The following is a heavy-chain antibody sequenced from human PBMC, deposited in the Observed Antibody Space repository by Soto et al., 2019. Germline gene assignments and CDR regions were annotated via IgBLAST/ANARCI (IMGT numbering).Heavy chain of an antibody. V-gene: IGHV4-31*03. CDR1: GGSFSSDSFI. D-gene: IGHD1-26*01. CDR2: IYYSGTT. CDR3: ARDHKWDGMDV. J-gene: IGHJ6*02. Sequence: SETLSLTCSVSGGSFSSDSFIWSWVRQFPGKGLEWIGYIYYSGTTYYNPSLRSRVIMSVDTSKDQFSLKLSSVTAADTAVYYCARDHKWDGMDVWGQGTTVTVSS.